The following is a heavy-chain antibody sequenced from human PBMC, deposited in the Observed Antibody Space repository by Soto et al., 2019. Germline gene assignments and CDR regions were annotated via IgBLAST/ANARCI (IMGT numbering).Heavy chain of an antibody. CDR2: ISGSGGRT. D-gene: IGHD2-8*02. V-gene: IGHV3-23*01. J-gene: IGHJ4*02. CDR3: AKPLNPPNITVLGETRN. CDR1: GYTFSSYA. Sequence: EVQLLESGGGLVQPGGSLRLSCAASGYTFSSYAMTWVRQAPGKGLEWVSTISGSGGRTYYTDSVKGRFTISRDSSKNTLYLQINSLRAEDTAVYYCAKPLNPPNITVLGETRNWGQGTLVTVSS.